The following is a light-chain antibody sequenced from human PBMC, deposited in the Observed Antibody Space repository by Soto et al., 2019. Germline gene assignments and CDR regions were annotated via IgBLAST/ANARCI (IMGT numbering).Light chain of an antibody. V-gene: IGKV1-5*01. CDR2: DAS. CDR3: LQYNSFSPYT. CDR1: QRISAW. Sequence: DVQMTQSPSTLSASVGDRVTITCRSSQRISAWLAWYQQKPGKAPKLLIYDASSLESGVPSRFSGSGSGTDFTLTISSLQPDDSATYYCLQYNSFSPYTFGQGTKVEI. J-gene: IGKJ2*01.